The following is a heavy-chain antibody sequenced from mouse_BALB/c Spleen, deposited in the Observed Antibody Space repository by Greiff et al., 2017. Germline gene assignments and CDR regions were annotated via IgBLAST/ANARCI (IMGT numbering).Heavy chain of an antibody. CDR3: NAGGNYPLDY. CDR1: GFNIKDYY. V-gene: IGHV14-4*02. CDR2: IDPENGDT. J-gene: IGHJ2*01. D-gene: IGHD2-1*01. Sequence: EVQLQQSGAELVRSGASVKLSCTASGFNIKDYYMHWVKQRPEQGLEWIGWIDPENGDTEYAPKFQGKATMTADTSSNTAYLQLSSLTSEDTAVYYCNAGGNYPLDYWGQGTTLTVSS.